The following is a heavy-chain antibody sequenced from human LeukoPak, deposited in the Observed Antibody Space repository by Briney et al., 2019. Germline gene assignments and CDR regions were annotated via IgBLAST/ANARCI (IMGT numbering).Heavy chain of an antibody. CDR1: GFTFSSYG. CDR3: ARDYGDDVAAFDY. D-gene: IGHD4-17*01. CDR2: IWYDGSNK. V-gene: IGHV3-33*01. Sequence: GGSLRLSCAASGFTFSSYGMHWVRQAPGKGLEWVAVIWYDGSNKYYADSVKGRFTISRDNSKNTLYLQMNSLRAEDTAVYYCARDYGDDVAAFDYWGQGTLVTVSS. J-gene: IGHJ4*02.